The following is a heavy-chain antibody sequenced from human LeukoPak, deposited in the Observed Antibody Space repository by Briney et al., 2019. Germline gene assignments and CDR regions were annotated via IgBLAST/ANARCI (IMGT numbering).Heavy chain of an antibody. Sequence: ASVKVSCKASGYTFTGYYMHWVRQAPGQGLEWMGWINPNSGGTNYAQKFQGRVTMTRDTPISTAYVELSRLRSDDTAVYYCAFIWAEVEDYYYGMDVWGQGTTVTVSS. CDR3: AFIWAEVEDYYYGMDV. D-gene: IGHD2-15*01. J-gene: IGHJ6*02. CDR2: INPNSGGT. CDR1: GYTFTGYY. V-gene: IGHV1-2*02.